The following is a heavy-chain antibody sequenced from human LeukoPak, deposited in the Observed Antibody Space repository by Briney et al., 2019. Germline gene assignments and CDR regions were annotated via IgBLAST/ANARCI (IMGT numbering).Heavy chain of an antibody. Sequence: ASVKVSCKTSGYTFDNYDINWVRQATGQGLGWMGWMNPDSGNTGYAQKFHGRVLMTTNTSMTIAYMELRGLRSEDTAIYYCARGAPVAIFGPGYDEYFEYWAQGTVVAVSS. CDR1: GYTFDNYD. D-gene: IGHD3-3*01. CDR3: ARGAPVAIFGPGYDEYFEY. J-gene: IGHJ4*02. CDR2: MNPDSGNT. V-gene: IGHV1-8*01.